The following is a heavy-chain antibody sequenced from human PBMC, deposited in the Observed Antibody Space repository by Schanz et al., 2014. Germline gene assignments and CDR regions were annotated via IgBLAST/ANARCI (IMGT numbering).Heavy chain of an antibody. CDR2: IFFRGST. J-gene: IGHJ6*02. Sequence: QVQLQESGPGLVKPSQTLSLTCAVSGGSISSGGYSWSWIRQPPGKGLEWIGYIFFRGSTYYNPSPKSRVTISIATSKNQFSLRLPAVTAADTAVYYCYGMDVWGQGTTVTVSS. V-gene: IGHV4-30-4*07. CDR3: YGMDV. CDR1: GGSISSGGYS.